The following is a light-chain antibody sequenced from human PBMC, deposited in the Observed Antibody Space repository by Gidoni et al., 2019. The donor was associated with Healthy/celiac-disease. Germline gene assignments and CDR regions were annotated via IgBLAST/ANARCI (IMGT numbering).Light chain of an antibody. J-gene: IGKJ2*01. CDR3: QQYGSSPYT. V-gene: IGKV3-20*01. Sequence: ETVLTQSPGTLSLSPGERATLSCRASQSVSSSYLAWYQQKPGQAPRLLIYGASSRATGIPDRFSGSGSGTDFTLTISRLEPGDFAVYYCQQYGSSPYTFGQGTKLEIK. CDR2: GAS. CDR1: QSVSSSY.